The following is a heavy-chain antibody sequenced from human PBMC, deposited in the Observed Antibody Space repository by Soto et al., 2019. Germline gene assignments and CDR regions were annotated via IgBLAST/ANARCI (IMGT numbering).Heavy chain of an antibody. CDR3: ARHKRDLRFLEWSYYFDY. CDR1: GFTFSSYA. J-gene: IGHJ4*02. V-gene: IGHV3-30-3*01. CDR2: ISYDGSNK. D-gene: IGHD3-3*01. Sequence: QVQLVESGGGVVQPGRSLRLSCAASGFTFSSYAIHWVRQAPGKGLEWVALISYDGSNKYYADSVKGRFTISRDNSENTLYLQMNSLRAEDTAVYYCARHKRDLRFLEWSYYFDYWGQGTLVTVSS.